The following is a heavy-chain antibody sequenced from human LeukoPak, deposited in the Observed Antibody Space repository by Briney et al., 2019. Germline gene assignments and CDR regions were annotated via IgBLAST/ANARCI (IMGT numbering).Heavy chain of an antibody. V-gene: IGHV4-31*03. CDR2: IHSSGDT. Sequence: SETFSLTCTVTGGAISSAAYYWSWIRQHPEKGLEWIGYIHSSGDTYNNPSLKSRVTVSLDTSKSQFSLKLSSVTAADTAVYYCARLIAARPDEDRWGQGTLVTVSS. J-gene: IGHJ5*02. D-gene: IGHD6-6*01. CDR3: ARLIAARPDEDR. CDR1: GGAISSAAYY.